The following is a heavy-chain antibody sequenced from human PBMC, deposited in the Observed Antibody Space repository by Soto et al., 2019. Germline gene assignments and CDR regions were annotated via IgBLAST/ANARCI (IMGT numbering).Heavy chain of an antibody. D-gene: IGHD6-6*01. Sequence: GESLKISCKASGYKFTWDWIGWVGQMPGKGLEVMGGVYPGDSDIRYSPSFQGLVIISADKSITTAYLQWSSLKASDTAMYYCTRSEQLYTFDSWGQGTLVTVS. J-gene: IGHJ4*02. CDR3: TRSEQLYTFDS. CDR1: GYKFTWDW. V-gene: IGHV5-51*01. CDR2: VYPGDSDI.